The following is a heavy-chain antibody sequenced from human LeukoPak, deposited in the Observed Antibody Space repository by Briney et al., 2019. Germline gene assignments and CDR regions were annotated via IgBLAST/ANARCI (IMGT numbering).Heavy chain of an antibody. D-gene: IGHD3-22*01. CDR2: MNPNSGNT. CDR3: AREDYYDSGSSDY. V-gene: IGHV1-8*03. CDR1: GYTFTSYD. Sequence: ASVTVSCKASGYTFTSYDINWVRQATGQGLEWMGWMNPNSGNTAYAQKFQGRVTITRNTSISTAYMELSSLRSEDTAIYYCAREDYYDSGSSDYWGQGTLVTVSS. J-gene: IGHJ4*02.